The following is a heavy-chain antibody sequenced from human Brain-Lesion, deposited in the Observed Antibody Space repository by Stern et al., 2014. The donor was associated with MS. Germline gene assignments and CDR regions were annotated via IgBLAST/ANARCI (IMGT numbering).Heavy chain of an antibody. D-gene: IGHD1-26*01. CDR3: ATLSPGAGGNYYRHFDY. CDR2: FDPEDGET. CDR1: GYTLTELS. J-gene: IGHJ4*02. V-gene: IGHV1-24*01. Sequence: VQLVESGAEVKKPGASVKVSCKASGYTLTELSMHWVRQAPRQGLEWMGGFDPEDGETTYAQKFQGRVTMTEDTSTDTAYMELSSLRSEDTAVYYCATLSPGAGGNYYRHFDYWGQGTLVTVSS.